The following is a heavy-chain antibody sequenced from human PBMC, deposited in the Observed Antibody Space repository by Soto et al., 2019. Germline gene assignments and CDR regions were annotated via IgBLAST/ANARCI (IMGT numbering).Heavy chain of an antibody. V-gene: IGHV1-18*01. J-gene: IGHJ3*02. CDR2: ISGYNGNT. Sequence: ALVNVSCKASAYTFTNDGINWVLQAPGQGLEWMGWISGYNGNTNYAQKLQGRVTMTTDTSTSTAYMELRSLRSDDTAVYYCARGTYDSSGDDAFDIWGQGTMVTVSS. D-gene: IGHD3-22*01. CDR3: ARGTYDSSGDDAFDI. CDR1: AYTFTNDG.